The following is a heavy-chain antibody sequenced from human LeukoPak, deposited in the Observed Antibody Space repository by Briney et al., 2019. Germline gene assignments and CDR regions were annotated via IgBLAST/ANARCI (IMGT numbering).Heavy chain of an antibody. Sequence: SVKVSCKASGGTFSSYAISWVRQAPGQGLEWMGGIIPIFGTANYAQKFQGRVTITTDESTSTAYMELSSLRSEDTAVYYCARGRDFWSGYYMGDYYYYMDVWGKGTTVTVSS. CDR3: ARGRDFWSGYYMGDYYYYMDV. V-gene: IGHV1-69*05. CDR1: GGTFSSYA. J-gene: IGHJ6*03. D-gene: IGHD3-3*01. CDR2: IIPIFGTA.